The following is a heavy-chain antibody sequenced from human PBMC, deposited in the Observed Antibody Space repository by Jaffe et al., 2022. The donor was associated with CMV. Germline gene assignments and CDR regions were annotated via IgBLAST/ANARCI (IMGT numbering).Heavy chain of an antibody. CDR2: ISSSSSYI. D-gene: IGHD5-18*01. CDR3: ASPFEGYSNAFDI. J-gene: IGHJ3*02. CDR1: GFTFSSYS. Sequence: EVQLVESGGGLVKPGGSLRLSCAASGFTFSSYSMNWVRQAPGKGLEWVSSISSSSSYIYYADSVKGRFTISRDNAKNSLYLQMNSLRAEDTAVYYCASPFEGYSNAFDIWGQGTMVTVSS. V-gene: IGHV3-21*01.